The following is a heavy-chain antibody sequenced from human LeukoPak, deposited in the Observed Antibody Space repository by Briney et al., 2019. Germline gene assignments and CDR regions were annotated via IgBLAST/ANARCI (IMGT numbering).Heavy chain of an antibody. Sequence: SETLSPTCTVSGDSINSSSYYWGWIRQPPGKGLEWIGNIYYSGATYYNPSLKSRVTISIDTSKNQFSLKLSSVTAADTAVYYCARHALDKSSSPEDWGQGTLVTVSS. CDR2: IYYSGAT. CDR3: ARHALDKSSSPED. V-gene: IGHV4-39*01. D-gene: IGHD6-13*01. CDR1: GDSINSSSYY. J-gene: IGHJ4*02.